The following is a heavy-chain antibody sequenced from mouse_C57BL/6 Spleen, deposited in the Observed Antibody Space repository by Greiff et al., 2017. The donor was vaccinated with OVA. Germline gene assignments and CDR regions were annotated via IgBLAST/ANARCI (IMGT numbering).Heavy chain of an antibody. V-gene: IGHV1-54*01. D-gene: IGHD2-1*01. J-gene: IGHJ3*01. CDR2: INPGCGGT. CDR3: ARKGYGYGNYAFAY. Sequence: VQLQQSGAELVRPGTSVKVSCKASGYAFTNYLIEWVKQRPGQGLEWIGVINPGCGGTNYNEKFKGKATLTADKSSSTAYMQLSSLTSEDSAVYFCARKGYGYGNYAFAYWGQGTLVTVAA. CDR1: GYAFTNYL.